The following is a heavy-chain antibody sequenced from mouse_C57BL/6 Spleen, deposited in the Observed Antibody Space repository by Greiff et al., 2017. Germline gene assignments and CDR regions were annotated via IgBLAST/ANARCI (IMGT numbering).Heavy chain of an antibody. CDR2: IWSDGST. V-gene: IGHV2-6-1*01. CDR1: GFSLTSYG. CDR3: ARHGGYDLEDAMDY. D-gene: IGHD2-2*01. Sequence: QVQLKESGPGLVAPSQSLSITCTVSGFSLTSYGVHWVRQPPGKGLEWLVVIWSDGSTTYNSALKSRLSISKDNSKSQVFLKMNSLQTDDTAMYYCARHGGYDLEDAMDYWGQGTSVTVSS. J-gene: IGHJ4*01.